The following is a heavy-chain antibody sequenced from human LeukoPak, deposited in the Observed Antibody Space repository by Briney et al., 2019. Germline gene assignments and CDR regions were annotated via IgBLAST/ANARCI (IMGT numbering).Heavy chain of an antibody. V-gene: IGHV4-59*08. Sequence: SETLSLTCTASRGSISSSYWSWIRQPPGKGLEWIGNVHYRGSTNYNPSLKSRVTISVDTSKNQFSLKLSSVTAADMAVYYCARHGENWNYGDAFDIWGQGTLVTVSS. J-gene: IGHJ3*02. CDR2: VHYRGST. D-gene: IGHD1-7*01. CDR1: RGSISSSY. CDR3: ARHGENWNYGDAFDI.